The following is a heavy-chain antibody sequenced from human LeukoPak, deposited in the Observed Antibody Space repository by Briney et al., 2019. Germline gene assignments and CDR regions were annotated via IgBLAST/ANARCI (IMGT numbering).Heavy chain of an antibody. CDR3: ARAPEQWLESFWDY. CDR1: GFTFSSYS. J-gene: IGHJ4*02. D-gene: IGHD6-19*01. Sequence: GGSLRLSCAASGFTFSSYSMNWVRQAPGKGLEWVSSTSSSSSYIYYADSVKGRFTISRDNAKNSLYLQMNSLRAEDTAVYYCARAPEQWLESFWDYWGQGTLVTVSS. V-gene: IGHV3-21*01. CDR2: TSSSSSYI.